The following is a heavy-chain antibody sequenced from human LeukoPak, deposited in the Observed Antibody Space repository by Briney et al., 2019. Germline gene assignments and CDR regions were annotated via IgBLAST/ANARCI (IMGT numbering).Heavy chain of an antibody. D-gene: IGHD2-15*01. CDR1: GGSFSGYY. J-gene: IGHJ4*02. CDR2: MDHSGRT. V-gene: IGHV4-34*01. CDR3: ARKSIVGAGRNPYDY. Sequence: SETLSLTCAVYGGSFSGYYWSWIRQPPGKGLEWIGEMDHSGRTNSNLSLKSRVTISVDMSRNQFSLRLSSVTAADTAVYYCARKSIVGAGRNPYDYWDQGILVTVSS.